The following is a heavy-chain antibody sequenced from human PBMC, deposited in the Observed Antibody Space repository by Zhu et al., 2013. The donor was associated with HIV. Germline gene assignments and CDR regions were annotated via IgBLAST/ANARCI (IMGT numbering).Heavy chain of an antibody. J-gene: IGHJ6*02. Sequence: QVQLVQSGAEVKKPGSSVKVSCMLSGGTISSHAISWVRQAPGQGLEWMGGIIPVLGTGNYAQKFQDRVTITADESTNIAYMELIRLTSEDTAVYYCASGATVVVITTLEEVYAMDVWGQGTTVTVSS. D-gene: IGHD3-22*01. CDR2: IIPVLGTG. CDR3: ASGATVVVITTLEEVYAMDV. V-gene: IGHV1-69*01. CDR1: GGTISSHA.